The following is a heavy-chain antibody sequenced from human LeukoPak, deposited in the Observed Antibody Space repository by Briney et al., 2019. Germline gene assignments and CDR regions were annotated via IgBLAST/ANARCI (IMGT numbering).Heavy chain of an antibody. V-gene: IGHV1-2*02. CDR3: AREELRYFDWSYYYYGMDV. CDR2: INPNSGGT. J-gene: IGHJ6*02. CDR1: GYTFTGYY. D-gene: IGHD3-9*01. Sequence: ASVKVSCKASGYTFTGYYMHWVRQAPGQGLEWMGWINPNSGGTNYAQKFQGRVTMTRDTSISTAYMELSRLRSDDTAVYYCAREELRYFDWSYYYYGMDVWGQGTTVTVSS.